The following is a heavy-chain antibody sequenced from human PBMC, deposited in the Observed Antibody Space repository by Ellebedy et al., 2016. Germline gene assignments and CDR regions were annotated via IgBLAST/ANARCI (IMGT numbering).Heavy chain of an antibody. CDR2: ISGSGGST. V-gene: IGHV3-23*01. Sequence: GESLMISXAASGFTFSSYAMSWVRQAPGKGLEWVSAISGSGGSTYYADSVKGRFTISRDNSKNTLYLQMNSLRAEDTAVYYCAFGMGALVDYWGQGTLVTVSS. CDR3: AFGMGALVDY. D-gene: IGHD1-26*01. J-gene: IGHJ4*02. CDR1: GFTFSSYA.